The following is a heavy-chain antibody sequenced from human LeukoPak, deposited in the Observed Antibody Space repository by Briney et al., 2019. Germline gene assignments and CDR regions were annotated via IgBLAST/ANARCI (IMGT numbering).Heavy chain of an antibody. CDR1: GYTFTSHG. CDR2: ISTYNGNT. V-gene: IGHV1-18*01. Sequence: ASVKVSCKASGYTFTSHGITWVRQAPGQGLEWMAWISTYNGNTVYAQKVQGGATLTTETSTSTAFMELRSLTSDDTAVYYCARDTFGSQKGSDYWGQGTLVTVSS. CDR3: ARDTFGSQKGSDY. D-gene: IGHD2/OR15-2a*01. J-gene: IGHJ4*02.